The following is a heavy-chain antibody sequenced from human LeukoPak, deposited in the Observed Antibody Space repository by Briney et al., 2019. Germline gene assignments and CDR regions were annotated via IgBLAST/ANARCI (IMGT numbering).Heavy chain of an antibody. CDR1: GFTFSSYG. CDR2: IRFDGSHK. Sequence: QPGGSLRLSCATSGFTFSSYGMHWVRQAPGKGLEWVAFIRFDGSHKYYADYVKGRFIMSRDNSKNTLYLLMNSLRDEDTAVYYCARDQAERLVSHEAFDIWGQGTLVTLSS. D-gene: IGHD6-13*01. J-gene: IGHJ3*02. V-gene: IGHV3-30*02. CDR3: ARDQAERLVSHEAFDI.